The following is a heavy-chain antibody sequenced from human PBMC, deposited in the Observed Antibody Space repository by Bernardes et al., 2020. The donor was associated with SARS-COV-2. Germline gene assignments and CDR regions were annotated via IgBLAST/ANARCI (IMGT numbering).Heavy chain of an antibody. CDR3: ARLRGSSSLNWFDP. Sequence: ETLSLTCTVSGGSISRSNYYWGWIRQPPGKGLDWIGSVYDRGSTYYNPSLKSRVTISVDTSKNQFSLKLSSVTAADTAVYYCARLRGSSSLNWFDPWGQGTLVTVSS. V-gene: IGHV4-39*01. D-gene: IGHD6-13*01. CDR2: VYDRGST. CDR1: GGSISRSNYY. J-gene: IGHJ5*02.